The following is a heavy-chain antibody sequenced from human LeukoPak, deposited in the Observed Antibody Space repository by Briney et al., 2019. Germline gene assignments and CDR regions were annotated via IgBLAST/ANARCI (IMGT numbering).Heavy chain of an antibody. Sequence: SQTLSLTCAISRDSVSSNSAAWNWIRQSPSRGLEWLGRTYYRSKWYNDYAVSVKSRITINPDTSKNQFSLQLNSVTPEDTAVYYCARSDYDSSGYHRYFDYWGQGTLVTVSS. V-gene: IGHV6-1*01. CDR2: TYYRSKWYN. J-gene: IGHJ4*02. CDR1: RDSVSSNSAA. D-gene: IGHD3-22*01. CDR3: ARSDYDSSGYHRYFDY.